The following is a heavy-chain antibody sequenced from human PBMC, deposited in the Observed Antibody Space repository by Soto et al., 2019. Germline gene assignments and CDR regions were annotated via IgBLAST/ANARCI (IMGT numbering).Heavy chain of an antibody. Sequence: EVQLVESGGGIVQPGGSLRVSCAASGFSFEDSAMHWVRQGPGKGLEWVSSITWNSGMIGYGDSVKGRFTTSRDNAKSLLYLQMDSLRVEDSALYYCARDNAGGSLRDYWGQGTRVTVSS. D-gene: IGHD3-10*01. V-gene: IGHV3-9*01. CDR3: ARDNAGGSLRDY. CDR2: ITWNSGMI. J-gene: IGHJ4*02. CDR1: GFSFEDSA.